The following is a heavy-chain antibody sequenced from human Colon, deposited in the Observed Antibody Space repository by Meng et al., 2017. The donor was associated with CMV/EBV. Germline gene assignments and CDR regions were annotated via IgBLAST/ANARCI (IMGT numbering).Heavy chain of an antibody. D-gene: IGHD3-10*01. Sequence: WGSLRLSCATSGFTFSSYTMHWVRQPPGTGLEWISSISTSGTKIYYADSVKGRFTVSRDDARDSLFLQLNSLRAEDTALYYCARDKGFLGGTFDYWGQGTLVTVSS. CDR2: ISTSGTKI. J-gene: IGHJ4*02. CDR3: ARDKGFLGGTFDY. V-gene: IGHV3-21*01. CDR1: GFTFSSYT.